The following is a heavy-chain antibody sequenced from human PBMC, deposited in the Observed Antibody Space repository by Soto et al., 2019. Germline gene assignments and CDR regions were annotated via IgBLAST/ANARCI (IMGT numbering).Heavy chain of an antibody. J-gene: IGHJ6*02. D-gene: IGHD2-2*02. CDR1: GGSISSGDYY. V-gene: IGHV4-30-4*01. CDR3: AREVPAAIASYYYYGMDV. CDR2: IYYSGST. Sequence: SETLSLTCTVSGGSISSGDYYWSWIRQPPGKGLEWIGYIYYSGSTYYNPSLKSRVTISVDTSKNQFSLKLSSVTAADTAVYYRAREVPAAIASYYYYGMDVWGQGTTVTVSS.